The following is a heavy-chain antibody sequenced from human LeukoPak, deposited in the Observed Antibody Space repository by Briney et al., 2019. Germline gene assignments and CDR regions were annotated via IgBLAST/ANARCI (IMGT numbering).Heavy chain of an antibody. CDR1: GGTFSSYA. CDR3: ASYSGYDQGLNY. D-gene: IGHD5-12*01. J-gene: IGHJ4*02. CDR2: IIPIFGTA. V-gene: IGHV1-69*13. Sequence: ASVKVSCKASGGTFSSYAISWVRQAPGQGLEWMGGIIPIFGTANYAQKFQGRVTITADESTSTAYMELSSLRSEDTAVYYCASYSGYDQGLNYWGQGTLVTVSS.